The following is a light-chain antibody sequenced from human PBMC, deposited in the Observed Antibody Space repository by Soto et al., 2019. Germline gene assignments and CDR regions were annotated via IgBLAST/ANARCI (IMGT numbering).Light chain of an antibody. Sequence: QSALTQPASVSGSPGQSITISCTGTSSDVGDYNYVSWYQQHPGNAPKLMIYDVSNRPSGVANRFSGSKSGNTASLTISGLQAEDEADYYCSSYSSTSTRVFGTGTKLTVL. J-gene: IGLJ1*01. V-gene: IGLV2-14*01. CDR3: SSYSSTSTRV. CDR1: SSDVGDYNY. CDR2: DVS.